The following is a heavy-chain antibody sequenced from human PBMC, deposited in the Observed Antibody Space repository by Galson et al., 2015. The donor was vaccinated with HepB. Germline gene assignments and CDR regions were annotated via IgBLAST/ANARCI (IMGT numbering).Heavy chain of an antibody. V-gene: IGHV1-69*13. D-gene: IGHD3-22*01. CDR1: GGTFSRHT. CDR3: ARQHDTSGYYPY. J-gene: IGHJ4*02. Sequence: SVKVSCKASGGTFSRHTISWLRQAPGQGLEWMGGIIPIFGSGNYAQKFRGRVTITADESKSTTYMELSSLRSEDTAVYYCARQHDTSGYYPYWGQGTLVTVSS. CDR2: IIPIFGSG.